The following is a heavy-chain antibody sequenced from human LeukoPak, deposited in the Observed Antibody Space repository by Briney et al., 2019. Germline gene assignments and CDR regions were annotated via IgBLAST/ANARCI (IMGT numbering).Heavy chain of an antibody. CDR1: GSIFTDYY. J-gene: IGHJ4*02. CDR3: VSWAGGTSDVASFDY. V-gene: IGHV1-2*02. CDR2: ITHNSNAA. D-gene: IGHD2-21*01. Sequence: ASVKVSCKASGSIFTDYYIHWVRQAPGQGFERMGWITHNSNAAKFAERFQGRVTLTRDTSVSTFFMELRNLRYDDAAVYYCVSWAGGTSDVASFDYWGQGTLVSVST.